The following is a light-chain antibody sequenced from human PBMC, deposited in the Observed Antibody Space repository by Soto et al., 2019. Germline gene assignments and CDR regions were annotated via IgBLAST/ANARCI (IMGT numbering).Light chain of an antibody. V-gene: IGKV2-28*01. CDR2: LGS. CDR3: MQGVQTPPT. J-gene: IGKJ4*01. CDR1: QSLLHSNGYNY. Sequence: DIVMTRSPLSLSVTPGEPASISCRSSQSLLHSNGYNYLDWYLQKPGQSPLLLIYLGSNRATGVPDRFSARGSGTDFTLKISRVEAEDVGVYYCMQGVQTPPTFGGGTKVDIK.